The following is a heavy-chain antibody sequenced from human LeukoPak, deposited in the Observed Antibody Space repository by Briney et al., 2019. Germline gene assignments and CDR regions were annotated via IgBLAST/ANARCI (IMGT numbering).Heavy chain of an antibody. CDR2: ISSSSSYI. Sequence: GGSLRLSCAASGFTFSSYSMNWVRQAPGKGLEWVSSISSSSSYIYYADSVKGRFTISRDNAKNSLYLQMNSLRAEDTAVYYCAREGTDFWSGYANYYYYMDVWGKGTTVTVSS. D-gene: IGHD3-3*01. J-gene: IGHJ6*03. V-gene: IGHV3-21*01. CDR3: AREGTDFWSGYANYYYYMDV. CDR1: GFTFSSYS.